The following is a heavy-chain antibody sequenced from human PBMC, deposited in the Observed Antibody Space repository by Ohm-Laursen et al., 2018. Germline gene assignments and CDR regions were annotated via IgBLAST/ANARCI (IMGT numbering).Heavy chain of an antibody. Sequence: SLRLSCAASGFTFRDHYMNWVRQAPGKGLEWVSSISSSSSYIYYADSVKGRFTISRDNSKNTLYLQMNSLRAEDTAVYYCARDLPSGISDYWGQGTLVTVSS. D-gene: IGHD2-2*01. CDR2: ISSSSSYI. J-gene: IGHJ4*02. V-gene: IGHV3-21*01. CDR1: GFTFRDHY. CDR3: ARDLPSGISDY.